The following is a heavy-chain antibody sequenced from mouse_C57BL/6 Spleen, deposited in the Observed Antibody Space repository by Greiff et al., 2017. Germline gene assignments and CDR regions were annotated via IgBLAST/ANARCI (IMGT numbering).Heavy chain of an antibody. J-gene: IGHJ4*01. V-gene: IGHV1-53*01. Sequence: QVQLQQPGTELVKPGASVKLSCKASGYTFTSYWMHWVKQRPGQGLEWVGTINPSNGGTNYNEKFKGKATLTVAKTTNTAYMQLRSLTSEDSAVYYVARTRDGYALDYWGQGTSVTVSS. CDR3: ARTRDGYALDY. CDR2: INPSNGGT. D-gene: IGHD2-3*01. CDR1: GYTFTSYW.